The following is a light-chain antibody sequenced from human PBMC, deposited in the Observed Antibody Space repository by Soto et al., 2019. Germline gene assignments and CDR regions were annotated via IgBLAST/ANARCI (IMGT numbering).Light chain of an antibody. CDR3: SSYTSSSTWV. J-gene: IGLJ3*02. V-gene: IGLV2-14*01. CDR1: SSDVGGYNY. CDR2: EVS. Sequence: QSALTQPASVSGSPGQSITISCTGTSSDVGGYNYVSWYQQHPGKAPKLMIYEVSNRPSGVSNRFSGSKSVNTASLTISGLQAEDEADYYCSSYTSSSTWVFGAGTELTVL.